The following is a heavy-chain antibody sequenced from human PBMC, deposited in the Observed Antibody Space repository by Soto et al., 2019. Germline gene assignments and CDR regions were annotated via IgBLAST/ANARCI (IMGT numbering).Heavy chain of an antibody. D-gene: IGHD2-2*01. V-gene: IGHV3-15*01. J-gene: IGHJ3*02. CDR2: IKSKTDGGTT. Sequence: GGSLRLSCAASGFTFSNAWMSWVRQAPGKGLEWVGRIKSKTDGGTTDYAAPVKGRFTISRDDSKTTLYLQMNSLKTEDTAVYYCTTGGGSPGYCSSTSCYGVSAFDIWGQGTMVTVSS. CDR1: GFTFSNAW. CDR3: TTGGGSPGYCSSTSCYGVSAFDI.